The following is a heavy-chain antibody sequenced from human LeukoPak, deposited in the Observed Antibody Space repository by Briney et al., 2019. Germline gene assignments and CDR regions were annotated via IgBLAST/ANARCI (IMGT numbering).Heavy chain of an antibody. V-gene: IGHV3-7*01. J-gene: IGHJ4*02. Sequence: GGSLRLSCAASGFTFSSYWMSWVRQAPGKGLERVANIKQDGSEKYYVDSVKGRFTISRDNAKNSLYLQMNSLRAEDTAVYYCATIGYSYGYDYFDYWGQGTLVTVSS. D-gene: IGHD5-18*01. CDR2: IKQDGSEK. CDR3: ATIGYSYGYDYFDY. CDR1: GFTFSSYW.